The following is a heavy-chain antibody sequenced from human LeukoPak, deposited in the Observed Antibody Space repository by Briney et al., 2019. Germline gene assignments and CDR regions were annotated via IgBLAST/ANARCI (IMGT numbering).Heavy chain of an antibody. CDR2: ISSYNGNT. Sequence: ASVKVSCKASGYTXTSYGISWVRQAPGQGLEWMGWISSYNGNTNYAQKLQGRVTMTTDTSTSTAYMELRSLRSDDTAVYYCARVRGIVATGYFDYWGQGTLVTVSS. CDR1: GYTXTSYG. J-gene: IGHJ4*02. CDR3: ARVRGIVATGYFDY. V-gene: IGHV1-18*01. D-gene: IGHD5-12*01.